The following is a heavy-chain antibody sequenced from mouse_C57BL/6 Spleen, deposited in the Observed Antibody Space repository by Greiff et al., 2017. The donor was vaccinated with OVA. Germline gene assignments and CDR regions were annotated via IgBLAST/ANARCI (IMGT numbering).Heavy chain of an antibody. J-gene: IGHJ3*01. CDR1: GFTFSDYG. D-gene: IGHD1-1*01. CDR2: ISSGSSTI. Sequence: EVQGVESGGGLVKPGGSLKLSCAASGFTFSDYGMHWVRQAPEKGLEWVAYISSGSSTIYYADTVKGRFTISRDNAKNTLFLQMTSLRSEDTAMYYCARGGYYGSSGFFFAYWGQGTLVTVSA. CDR3: ARGGYYGSSGFFFAY. V-gene: IGHV5-17*01.